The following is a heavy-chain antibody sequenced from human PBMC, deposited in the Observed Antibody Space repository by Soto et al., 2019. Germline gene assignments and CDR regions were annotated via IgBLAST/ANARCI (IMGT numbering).Heavy chain of an antibody. V-gene: IGHV3-30*18. CDR1: GFMFSGYG. CDR2: ISHDGSER. CDR3: ANLVGGIKAIGAPGDWLDP. J-gene: IGHJ5*02. Sequence: QVQLVESGGGVVQPGDSLRLSCAASGFMFSGYGMHWIRQAPGKGLDWVAVISHDGSERYDGDSVKGRCTVSRDNSNNTLVLQIDGLRAEDTAVYYCANLVGGIKAIGAPGDWLDPWGQGPLVTVSS. D-gene: IGHD3-3*01.